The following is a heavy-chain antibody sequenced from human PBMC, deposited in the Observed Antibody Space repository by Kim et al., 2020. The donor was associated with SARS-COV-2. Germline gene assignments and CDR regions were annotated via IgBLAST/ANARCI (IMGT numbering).Heavy chain of an antibody. D-gene: IGHD4-17*01. J-gene: IGHJ5*02. CDR3: ARAYAAYNWFDP. Sequence: NYNPPPKSRVTISVDTSKNQFSLKLSSVTAADTAVYYCARAYAAYNWFDPWGQGTLVTVSS. V-gene: IGHV4-34*01.